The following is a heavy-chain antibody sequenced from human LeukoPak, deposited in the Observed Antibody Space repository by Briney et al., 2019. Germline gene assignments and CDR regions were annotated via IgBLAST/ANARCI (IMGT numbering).Heavy chain of an antibody. CDR1: GGSISSYY. Sequence: SETLSLTCTVSGGSISSYYWSWIRQPPGKGLEWIGYIYYSGSTNYNPSLKSRVTISVDTSKNQFSLKLYSVTAADTAVYYCARLGGCTTTSCYVHWFDPWGQGTLVTVSS. J-gene: IGHJ5*02. CDR2: IYYSGST. CDR3: ARLGGCTTTSCYVHWFDP. V-gene: IGHV4-59*01. D-gene: IGHD2-2*01.